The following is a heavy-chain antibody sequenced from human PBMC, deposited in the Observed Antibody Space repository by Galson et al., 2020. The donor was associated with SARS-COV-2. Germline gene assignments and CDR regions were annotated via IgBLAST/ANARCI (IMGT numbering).Heavy chain of an antibody. CDR2: FDPEDGET. D-gene: IGHD6-19*01. CDR3: ATSAVAGTGSWFDP. Sequence: KLSCKVSGYTLTELSMHWVRQAPGKGLEWMGGFDPEDGETIYAQKFQGRVTMTEDTSTDTAYMELSSLRSEDTAVYYCATSAVAGTGSWFDPWGQGTLVTVSS. CDR1: GYTLTELS. J-gene: IGHJ5*02. V-gene: IGHV1-24*01.